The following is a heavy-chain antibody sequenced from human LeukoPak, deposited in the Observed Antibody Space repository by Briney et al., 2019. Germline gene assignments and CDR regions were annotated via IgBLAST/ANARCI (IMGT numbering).Heavy chain of an antibody. CDR2: VYYRGSN. J-gene: IGHJ4*02. V-gene: IGHV4-59*01. D-gene: IGHD3-10*01. CDR1: GGPIRSYY. CDR3: ARTRITMVRGVIWYFDY. Sequence: SETLSGTCTGPGGPIRSYYWSWIRQPPGKGLLGIGDVYYRGSNNYNPSLKSRVSISVDTSKNQFSLKLSSVTPADTAVYYCARTRITMVRGVIWYFDYWGQGTLVTVSS.